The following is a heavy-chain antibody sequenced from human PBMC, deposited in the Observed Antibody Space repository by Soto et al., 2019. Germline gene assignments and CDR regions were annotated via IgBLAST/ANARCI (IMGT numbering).Heavy chain of an antibody. V-gene: IGHV3-30*18. D-gene: IGHD2-15*01. CDR3: AKDLDTVVVVAATRYGMDV. Sequence: GGSLRLSCAASGFNFRGYGMHWVRQAPGKGLEWVAVISYDESNKYYADSVKGRFTISRDNSKNTLYLQMNRLRAEDRAVYYCAKDLDTVVVVAATRYGMDVWGQGTTVTVSS. J-gene: IGHJ6*02. CDR1: GFNFRGYG. CDR2: ISYDESNK.